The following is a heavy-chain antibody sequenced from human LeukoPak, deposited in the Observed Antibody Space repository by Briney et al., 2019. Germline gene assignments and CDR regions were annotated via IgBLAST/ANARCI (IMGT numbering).Heavy chain of an antibody. CDR3: AKLELYYDFWSGYSDDAFDI. CDR1: GFTFSSYW. CDR2: ISYDGSNK. Sequence: PGGSLRLSCAASGFTFSSYWMSWVRQAPGKGLEWVAVISYDGSNKYYADSVKGRFTISRDNSKNTLYLQMNSLRAEDTAVYYCAKLELYYDFWSGYSDDAFDIWGQGTMVTVSS. D-gene: IGHD3-3*01. V-gene: IGHV3-30*18. J-gene: IGHJ3*02.